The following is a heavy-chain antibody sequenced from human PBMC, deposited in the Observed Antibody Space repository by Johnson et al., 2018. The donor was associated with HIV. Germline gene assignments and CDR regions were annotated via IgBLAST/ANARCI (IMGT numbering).Heavy chain of an antibody. D-gene: IGHD6-19*01. V-gene: IGHV3-30-3*01. CDR1: GFIFSTYG. J-gene: IGHJ3*02. CDR3: AGQVRAFDI. CDR2: ISYDGNNK. Sequence: QVQLVESGGGVVQPGRSPRLSCAASGFIFSTYGMHWVRQAPGRGLEWVAIISYDGNNKDYADSVKGRFTISRDNSKNTLYLQMNSLRAEDTAVYYCAGQVRAFDIWGQGTMVTVSS.